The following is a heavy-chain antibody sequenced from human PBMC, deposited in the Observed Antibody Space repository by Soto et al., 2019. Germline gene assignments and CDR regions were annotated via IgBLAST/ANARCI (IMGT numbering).Heavy chain of an antibody. V-gene: IGHV4-31*03. CDR1: GGSISSGGYY. CDR2: IYYSGST. Sequence: QVQLQESGPGLVKPSQTLSLTCTVSGGSISSGGYYWSWIRQHPGKGLEWIGYIYYSGSTYYNPSLKSRVTISVDTSKNQFSLKLSSVTAADTAVYYCARESSSGYYLNAFDLWGQGTMVTVSS. CDR3: ARESSSGYYLNAFDL. D-gene: IGHD3-22*01. J-gene: IGHJ3*01.